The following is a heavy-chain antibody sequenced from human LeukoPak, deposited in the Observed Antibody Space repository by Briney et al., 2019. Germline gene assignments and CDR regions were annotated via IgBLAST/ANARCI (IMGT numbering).Heavy chain of an antibody. CDR3: ARVVDDSRSDYFDY. D-gene: IGHD3-22*01. Sequence: EASVKVSCKASGGTFSSYAISWVRQAPGQGLEWMGRIIPILGIANYAQKFQGRVTITADKSTSTAYMELSSLRSEDTAVYYCARVVDDSRSDYFDYWGQGILVTVSS. CDR1: GGTFSSYA. J-gene: IGHJ4*02. CDR2: IIPILGIA. V-gene: IGHV1-69*04.